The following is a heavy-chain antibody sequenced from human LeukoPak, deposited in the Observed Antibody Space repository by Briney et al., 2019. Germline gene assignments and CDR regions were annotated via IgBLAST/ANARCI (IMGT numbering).Heavy chain of an antibody. D-gene: IGHD3-22*01. CDR2: IYTSGST. V-gene: IGHV4-4*07. CDR3: ARVEVRYYYDSSGYNWFDP. Sequence: SETLSLTCTVSGGSISSYYWSWIRQPAGKGPEWIGRIYTSGSTDYNPSLKSRVTISVDKSKNQFSLKLSSVTAADTAVYYCARVEVRYYYDSSGYNWFDPWGQGTLVTVSS. CDR1: GGSISSYY. J-gene: IGHJ5*02.